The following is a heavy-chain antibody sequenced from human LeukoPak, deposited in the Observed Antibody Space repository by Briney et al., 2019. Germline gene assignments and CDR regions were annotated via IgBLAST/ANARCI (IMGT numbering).Heavy chain of an antibody. CDR2: IWYDGSNK. CDR3: ARDSLPYDILTGYPGYYFDY. CDR1: GFTFSSYG. Sequence: PGGSPRLSCAASGFTFSSYGMHWVHQAPGKGLEWVAVIWYDGSNKYYADSVKGRFTISRDNSKNTLYLQMNSLRAEDTAVYYCARDSLPYDILTGYPGYYFDYWGQGTLVTVSS. J-gene: IGHJ4*02. V-gene: IGHV3-33*01. D-gene: IGHD3-9*01.